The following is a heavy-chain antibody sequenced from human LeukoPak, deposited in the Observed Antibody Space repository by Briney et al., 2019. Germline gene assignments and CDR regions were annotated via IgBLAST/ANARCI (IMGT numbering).Heavy chain of an antibody. CDR3: ARDYRYCSSTSCYGGNWFDP. V-gene: IGHV4-59*01. CDR2: IYYSGST. CDR1: GGSTSSYY. Sequence: SETLSLTCTVSGGSTSSYYWSWIRQPPGKGLEWIGYIYYSGSTNYNPSLKSRVTISVDTSKNQFSLKLSSVTAADTAVYYCARDYRYCSSTSCYGGNWFDPWGQGTLVIVSS. D-gene: IGHD2-2*01. J-gene: IGHJ5*02.